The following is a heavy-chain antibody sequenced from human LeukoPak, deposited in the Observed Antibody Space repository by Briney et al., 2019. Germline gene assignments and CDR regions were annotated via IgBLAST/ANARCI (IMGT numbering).Heavy chain of an antibody. CDR3: TRESVYSSSTRGYYMDV. V-gene: IGHV3-49*03. Sequence: GRSLRLSCTASGFTFGDYAMSWFRQAPGKGLEWVGFIRSKAYGGTTEYAASVKGRFTISRDDSKSIAYLQMNSLKTEDTAVYYCTRESVYSSSTRGYYMDVWGKGTTVTVSS. J-gene: IGHJ6*03. D-gene: IGHD6-6*01. CDR2: IRSKAYGGTT. CDR1: GFTFGDYA.